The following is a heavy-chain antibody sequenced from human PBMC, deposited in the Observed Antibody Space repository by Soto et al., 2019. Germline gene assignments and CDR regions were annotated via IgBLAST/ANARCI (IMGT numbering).Heavy chain of an antibody. Sequence: GGSLRLSCAASGFTFSSYWMSWVRQAPGKGLEWVANIQQDGSEKYYVDSVKGRFTISRDNAKNSLYLQMNSLRAEETAVYYCARDYQYYYDSSGYYLDYWGQGPPFTVSS. CDR2: IQQDGSEK. V-gene: IGHV3-7*01. CDR1: GFTFSSYW. D-gene: IGHD3-22*01. CDR3: ARDYQYYYDSSGYYLDY. J-gene: IGHJ4*02.